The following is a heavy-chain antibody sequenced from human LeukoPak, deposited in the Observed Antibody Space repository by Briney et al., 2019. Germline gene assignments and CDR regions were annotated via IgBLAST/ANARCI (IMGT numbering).Heavy chain of an antibody. V-gene: IGHV3-21*01. CDR1: GFTFSSYS. CDR2: ISSSSSYI. CDR3: ARYYDSWSGYYTFDY. J-gene: IGHJ4*02. D-gene: IGHD3-3*01. Sequence: GGSLRLSCAASGFTFSSYSMNWVRQAPGKGLEWVSSISSSSSYIYYADSVKGRFTISRDNAKNSLYLQMNSLRAEDTAVYYCARYYDSWSGYYTFDYWGQGTLVTVSS.